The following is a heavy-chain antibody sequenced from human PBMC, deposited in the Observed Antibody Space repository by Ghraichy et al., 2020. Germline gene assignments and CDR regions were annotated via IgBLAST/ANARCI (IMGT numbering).Heavy chain of an antibody. CDR3: ARHKATMVRGVINAFDI. Sequence: SETLSLTCTVSGGSISSSSYYRGWIRQPPGKGLEWIGSIYYSGSTYYNPSLKSRVTISVDTSKNQFSLKLSSVTAADTAVYYCARHKATMVRGVINAFDIWGQGTMVTVSS. V-gene: IGHV4-39*01. D-gene: IGHD3-10*01. J-gene: IGHJ3*02. CDR2: IYYSGST. CDR1: GGSISSSSYY.